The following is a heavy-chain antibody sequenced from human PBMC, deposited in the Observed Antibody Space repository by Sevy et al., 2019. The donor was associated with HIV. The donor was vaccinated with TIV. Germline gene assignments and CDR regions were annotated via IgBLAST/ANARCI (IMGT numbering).Heavy chain of an antibody. D-gene: IGHD3-16*01. CDR2: IKPDGSES. J-gene: IGHJ4*01. CDR1: GFTFNNFW. V-gene: IGHV3-7*03. Sequence: GGSLRLSCVASGFTFNNFWMAWVRQAPGKGLEWFANIKPDGSESNHVGSVKGRFNISRDNAKNSLYLQMNSLTAEDTAVYYWARDVGGGYFDYWGQGTLVTVSS. CDR3: ARDVGGGYFDY.